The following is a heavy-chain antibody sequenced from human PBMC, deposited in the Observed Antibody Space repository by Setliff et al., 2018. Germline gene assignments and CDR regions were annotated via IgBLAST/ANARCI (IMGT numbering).Heavy chain of an antibody. J-gene: IGHJ3*02. V-gene: IGHV4-34*01. CDR1: GGSFSGYY. D-gene: IGHD2-2*01. Sequence: PSETLSLTCAVYGGSFSGYYWSWIRQPPGKGLEWIGSIYYSGSTYYNPSLKSRVTISIDTSKNQFSLKLSSVTAADTAVYYCARVARVVLSRNAFDIWGQGTVVTVSS. CDR2: IYYSGST. CDR3: ARVARVVLSRNAFDI.